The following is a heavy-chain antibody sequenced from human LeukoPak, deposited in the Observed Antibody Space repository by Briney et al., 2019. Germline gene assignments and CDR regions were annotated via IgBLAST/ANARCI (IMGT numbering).Heavy chain of an antibody. CDR3: ATKERGYSGYDF. J-gene: IGHJ4*02. D-gene: IGHD5-12*01. V-gene: IGHV1-18*01. Sequence: ASVKVSCKASGYTFTSYGISWVRQAPGQGLEGMGWISAYNDNTNYSQKLQGRVTMTTDTSTSTAYMELRSLRSDDTAVYYCATKERGYSGYDFWGQGTLVTVSS. CDR1: GYTFTSYG. CDR2: ISAYNDNT.